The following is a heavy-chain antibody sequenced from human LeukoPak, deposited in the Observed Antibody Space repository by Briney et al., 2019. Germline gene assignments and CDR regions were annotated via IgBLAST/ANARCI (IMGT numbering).Heavy chain of an antibody. V-gene: IGHV4-4*02. Sequence: SETLSLTCAVSVGSISSGNWWSWVRQSPGKGLEWIGYIYYSGTTNYNPSLKSRVTISLDTSKKQLSLKLSSVTAADTAVYYCARVSCTSTSCLGWIDPWGQGTLVTVSS. J-gene: IGHJ5*02. CDR3: ARVSCTSTSCLGWIDP. D-gene: IGHD2-2*01. CDR2: IYYSGTT. CDR1: VGSISSGNW.